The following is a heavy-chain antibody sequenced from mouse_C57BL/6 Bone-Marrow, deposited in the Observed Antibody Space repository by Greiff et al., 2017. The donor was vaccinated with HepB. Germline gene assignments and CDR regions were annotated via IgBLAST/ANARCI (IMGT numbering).Heavy chain of an antibody. J-gene: IGHJ1*03. CDR2: IDPANGNT. CDR3: ARDYYGSSYFYWYFDV. CDR1: GFNIKNTY. V-gene: IGHV14-3*01. Sequence: VQLQQSVAELVRPGASVKLSCTASGFNIKNTYMHWVKQRPEQGLEWIGRIDPANGNTKYAPKFQGKATITADTSSNTAYLQLSSLTSEDTAIYYCARDYYGSSYFYWYFDVWGTGTTVTVSS. D-gene: IGHD1-1*01.